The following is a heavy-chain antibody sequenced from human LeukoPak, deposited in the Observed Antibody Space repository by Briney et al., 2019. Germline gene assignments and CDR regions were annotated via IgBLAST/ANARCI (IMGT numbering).Heavy chain of an antibody. CDR1: GYTFIGYY. Sequence: ASVKVSCKASGYTFIGYYMHWVRRAPGQGLEWMGWINPNSGGTNYAQKFQGRVTMTRDTSISTAYMELSRLRSDDTAVYYCASRRDSSNYPRDAFDIWGQGTLVTVSS. D-gene: IGHD3-22*01. CDR3: ASRRDSSNYPRDAFDI. V-gene: IGHV1-2*02. J-gene: IGHJ3*02. CDR2: INPNSGGT.